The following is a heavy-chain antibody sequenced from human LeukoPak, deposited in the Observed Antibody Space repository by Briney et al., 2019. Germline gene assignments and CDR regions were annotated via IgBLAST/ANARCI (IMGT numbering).Heavy chain of an antibody. CDR3: ARSQWELGYYYYYYGMDV. Sequence: SETLSLTCIVSGGSISSSSYYWGWVRQPPGKGLEWIGSMYFSGSTYYNAALKIRLTISVDTSKNQFSLKLSSVTAADTAVYYCARSQWELGYYYYYYGMDVWGQGTTVTVSS. J-gene: IGHJ6*02. CDR1: GGSISSSSYY. V-gene: IGHV4-39*07. CDR2: MYFSGST. D-gene: IGHD1-26*01.